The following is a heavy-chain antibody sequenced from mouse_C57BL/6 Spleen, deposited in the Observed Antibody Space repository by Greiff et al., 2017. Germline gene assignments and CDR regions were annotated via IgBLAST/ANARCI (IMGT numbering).Heavy chain of an antibody. CDR1: GYTFTSYW. CDR3: TIYFGNPNYFDY. Sequence: EVQLQESGTVLARPGASVKMSCKTSGYTFTSYWMHWVKQRPGQGLEWIGAIYPGNSDTSYNQKFKGKAKLTAVTAASTAYMELSSLANEDSAVYYYTIYFGNPNYFDYWGQGTTLTVSS. J-gene: IGHJ2*01. CDR2: IYPGNSDT. D-gene: IGHD2-1*01. V-gene: IGHV1-5*01.